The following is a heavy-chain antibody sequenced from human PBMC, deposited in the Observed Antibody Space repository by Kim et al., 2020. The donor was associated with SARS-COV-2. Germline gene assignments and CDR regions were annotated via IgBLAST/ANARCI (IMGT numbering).Heavy chain of an antibody. Sequence: SETLSLTCTVSGGSISGDYWSWMRQPPGKGLEWIGFIYSTGSANYNPSLKSRVTMSIDTSKSQFSLKLTSVTAADTAVYYCARGGCSSCYMNFWGQGTLVTVSS. D-gene: IGHD2-2*02. V-gene: IGHV4-4*08. J-gene: IGHJ4*02. CDR2: IYSTGSA. CDR1: GGSISGDY. CDR3: ARGGCSSCYMNF.